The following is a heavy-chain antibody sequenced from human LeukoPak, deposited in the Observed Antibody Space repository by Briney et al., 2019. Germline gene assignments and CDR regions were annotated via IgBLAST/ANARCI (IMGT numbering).Heavy chain of an antibody. J-gene: IGHJ4*02. CDR1: GFTFSSYS. D-gene: IGHD2-15*01. CDR2: ISSSSSYI. CDR3: ARLKDIVVPEIDY. Sequence: GGSLRLSCAASGFTFSSYSMNWVRQAPGKGLEWVSSISSSSSYIYYADSVKGRFTISRDNAKNSLYLQMNSLRAEDTAVYYCARLKDIVVPEIDYWGQGTLVSVSS. V-gene: IGHV3-21*01.